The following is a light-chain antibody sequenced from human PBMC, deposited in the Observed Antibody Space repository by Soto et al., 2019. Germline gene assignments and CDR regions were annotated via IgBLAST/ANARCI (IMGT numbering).Light chain of an antibody. V-gene: IGKV1-12*01. J-gene: IGKJ3*01. CDR3: QQDITFPFT. Sequence: DIQMTQSPSSVSASVGDRATITCRASQSISSWLAWYQQKPGQAPKLLIYAASNLQSGVPSRFSGSGSGTDFTLTINSLQPEDFATYYCQQDITFPFTFGPGTKVDVK. CDR1: QSISSW. CDR2: AAS.